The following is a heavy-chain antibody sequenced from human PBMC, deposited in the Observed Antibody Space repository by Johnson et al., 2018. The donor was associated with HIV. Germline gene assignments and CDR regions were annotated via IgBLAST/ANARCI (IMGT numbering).Heavy chain of an antibody. CDR3: ARVKPPDYGEAWGVGAFDI. D-gene: IGHD4-17*01. J-gene: IGHJ3*02. CDR2: TRNKANSYTT. CDR1: GFTFSDHY. V-gene: IGHV3-72*01. Sequence: VQLVESGGGLVQPGGSLRLSCAASGFTFSDHYMDWVRQAPGKGLEWVGRTRNKANSYTTEYAASAKGRFTISRHDSKNSLYLQMNSLKTEDTAVYYCARVKPPDYGEAWGVGAFDIWGQGTMVTVSS.